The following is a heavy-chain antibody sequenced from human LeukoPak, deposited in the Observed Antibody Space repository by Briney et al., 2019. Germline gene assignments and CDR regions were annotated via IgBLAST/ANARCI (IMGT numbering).Heavy chain of an antibody. CDR3: ARDVSYQQFDV. CDR1: RFLFSACW. J-gene: IGHJ6*04. D-gene: IGHD5-24*01. CDR2: INPDGSQK. Sequence: AGGSLRLSCVASRFLFSACWVAWVRQAPGKGLEGVANINPDGSQKNYIDSVKGRFTTARDNAKNSAYLQMNSLTAEDTGLYYCARDVSYQQFDVWGKGTTVTVSS. V-gene: IGHV3-7*01.